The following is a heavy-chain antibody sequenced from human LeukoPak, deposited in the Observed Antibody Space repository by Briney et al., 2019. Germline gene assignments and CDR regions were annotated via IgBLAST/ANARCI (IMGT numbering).Heavy chain of an antibody. CDR2: INAGNGNT. CDR3: ARGGEYNYGYVDFDY. D-gene: IGHD5-18*01. V-gene: IGHV1-3*01. J-gene: IGHJ4*02. Sequence: ASVKVSCKASGYTFTTYAMHWVRQAPGQRLEWMGWINAGNGNTKYSQKFLGGVTIIRDTSASTAYMELSSLGSEDTAVYYCARGGEYNYGYVDFDYWGQGTLVAVSS. CDR1: GYTFTTYA.